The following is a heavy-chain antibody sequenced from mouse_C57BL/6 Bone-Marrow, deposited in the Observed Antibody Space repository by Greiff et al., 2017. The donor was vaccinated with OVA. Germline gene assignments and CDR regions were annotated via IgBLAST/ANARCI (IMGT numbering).Heavy chain of an antibody. Sequence: QVQLKESGAELARPGASVKLSCKASGYTFTSYGISWVKQRTGQGLEWIGEIYPRSGNNYYNEQFKGKATLSADKSSSKAYMKLSSVTTEDSAVYFCAVVYTRYDAMDYWGQGTSVTVSS. CDR3: AVVYTRYDAMDY. CDR1: GYTFTSYG. CDR2: IYPRSGNN. J-gene: IGHJ4*01. V-gene: IGHV1-81*01. D-gene: IGHD1-1*01.